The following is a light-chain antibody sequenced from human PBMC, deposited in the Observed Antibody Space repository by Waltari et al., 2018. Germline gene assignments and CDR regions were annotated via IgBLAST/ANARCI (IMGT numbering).Light chain of an antibody. CDR2: EDS. V-gene: IGLV3-27*01. CDR3: FSAADNNWV. CDR1: ILAKKY. J-gene: IGLJ3*02. Sequence: SYELTQPSSVSVSPGQTAKILCSGDILAKKYARWFQQKPGQAPLLLIYEDSGRPSESPLRFSGSSSGTTVTLTITGAHVDDEADYYCFSAADNNWVFGGGTKLTVL.